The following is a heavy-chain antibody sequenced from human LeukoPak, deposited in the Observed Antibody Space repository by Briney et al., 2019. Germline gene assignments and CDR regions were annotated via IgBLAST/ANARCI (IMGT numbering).Heavy chain of an antibody. J-gene: IGHJ4*02. D-gene: IGHD3-3*01. V-gene: IGHV3-21*01. CDR2: ISSSSSYI. CDR1: GCTFSRYS. Sequence: GGALRLSCAASGCTFSRYSMNWVRQAPGRGLEGVSSISSSSSYIYYADSVKGRFTISRDNAKNSLYLQMNSLRAEDTAVYYCASGRHRLRSGYPQYFDYWGQGTLVTVSS. CDR3: ASGRHRLRSGYPQYFDY.